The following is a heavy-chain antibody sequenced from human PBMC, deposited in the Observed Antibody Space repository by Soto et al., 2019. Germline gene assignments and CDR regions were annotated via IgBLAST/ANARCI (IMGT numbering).Heavy chain of an antibody. Sequence: GESLKISCKGSGYSFISYWISWVRQMPGKGLEWMGRIDPSDSYTNYSPSFQGHVTISADKSISTAYLQWSSLKASDTAMYYCVRGITGTYGKDYWGQGTLVTVSS. J-gene: IGHJ4*02. CDR3: VRGITGTYGKDY. CDR2: IDPSDSYT. D-gene: IGHD1-7*01. CDR1: GYSFISYW. V-gene: IGHV5-10-1*01.